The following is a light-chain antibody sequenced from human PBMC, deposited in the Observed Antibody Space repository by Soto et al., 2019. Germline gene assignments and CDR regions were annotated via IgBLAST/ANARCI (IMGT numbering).Light chain of an antibody. V-gene: IGKV1-5*01. Sequence: DNQVTKSSSTLPTSIGERGNITCRASQNIERYMAWYQQKPGRAPSLIIYDASTLERGVPSRFSGSGSGTEFSLIIINLQPYDFATLYCQLVRDYLWTFGQGTKVDIK. J-gene: IGKJ1*01. CDR2: DAS. CDR1: QNIERY. CDR3: QLVRDYLWT.